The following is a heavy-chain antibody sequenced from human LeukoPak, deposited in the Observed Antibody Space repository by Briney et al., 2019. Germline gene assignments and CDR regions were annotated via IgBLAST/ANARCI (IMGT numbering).Heavy chain of an antibody. CDR1: EFTFSRYS. J-gene: IGHJ4*02. Sequence: GGSLRLSCAASEFTFSRYSMNWVRQAPGKGLEWLSYITSSSSMIYYADSVKGRFTISRDNAKNSLYLQMNSLRAEDTAVYYCARYATVAAHRGFDYWGQGTLVTVSS. CDR2: ITSSSSMI. CDR3: ARYATVAAHRGFDY. V-gene: IGHV3-48*01. D-gene: IGHD6-19*01.